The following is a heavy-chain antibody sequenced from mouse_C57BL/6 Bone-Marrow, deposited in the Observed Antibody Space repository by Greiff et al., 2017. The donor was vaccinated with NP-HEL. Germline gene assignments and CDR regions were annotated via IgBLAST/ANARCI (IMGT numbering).Heavy chain of an antibody. CDR1: GFSLTSYG. J-gene: IGHJ2*01. Sequence: VKLMESGPGLVAPSQSLSITCTVSGFSLTSYGVHWVRQPPGKGLEWLVVIWSDGSTTYNSALKSRLSISKDNSKSQVFLKMNSLQTDDTAMYYCARHGGLRRGYFDYWGQGTTLTDSS. V-gene: IGHV2-6-1*01. CDR2: IWSDGST. D-gene: IGHD2-4*01. CDR3: ARHGGLRRGYFDY.